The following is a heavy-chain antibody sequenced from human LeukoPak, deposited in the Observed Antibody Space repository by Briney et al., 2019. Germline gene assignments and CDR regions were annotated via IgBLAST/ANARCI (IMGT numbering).Heavy chain of an antibody. CDR1: GITFSSYA. CDR3: ARDLEQHCSGGSCSSFDS. D-gene: IGHD2-15*01. V-gene: IGHV3-30*04. Sequence: GGSLRLSCAASGITFSSYAMHWVRQAPGKGLEWVAVISYDGSNKYYADSVKGRFTISRDNSKNTLYLQMNSLRAEDTAVYYCARDLEQHCSGGSCSSFDSWGQGTLVTVSS. J-gene: IGHJ4*02. CDR2: ISYDGSNK.